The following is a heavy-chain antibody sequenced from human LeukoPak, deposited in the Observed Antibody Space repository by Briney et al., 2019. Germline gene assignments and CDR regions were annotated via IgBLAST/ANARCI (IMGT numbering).Heavy chain of an antibody. CDR1: GFPFSSYW. CDR3: SRSRFDY. Sequence: PGGSLRLSCEPSGFPFSSYWMLWVRQAPGKGLVCVSRISGDGTIKTYADFVRGRFTISRDNTKNILYLQMNSLRVEDTAIYFCSRSRFDYWGQGVLVTVSS. J-gene: IGHJ4*02. CDR2: ISGDGTIK. V-gene: IGHV3-74*03.